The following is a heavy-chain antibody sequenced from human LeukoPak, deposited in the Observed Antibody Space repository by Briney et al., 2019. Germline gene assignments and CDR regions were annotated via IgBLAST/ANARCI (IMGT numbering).Heavy chain of an antibody. CDR3: ARDLRGPNNAFDI. D-gene: IGHD3-10*01. J-gene: IGHJ3*02. CDR1: ESTFTGYY. V-gene: IGHV1-2*02. Sequence: ASVKVSCKASESTFTGYYVHWVRQAPGQGLEWIGWINPDSGATTFAQKFQDRVTMTRDTSISTGYMELSRLTSDDTAVYYCARDLRGPNNAFDIWGQGTVVTVSS. CDR2: INPDSGAT.